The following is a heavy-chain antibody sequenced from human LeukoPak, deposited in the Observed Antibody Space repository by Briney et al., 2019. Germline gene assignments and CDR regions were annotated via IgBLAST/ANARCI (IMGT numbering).Heavy chain of an antibody. CDR2: ISGGGSST. Sequence: GGSLRLSCAAYGFTFSSYGMHWVRQAPGKGLDWVSVISGGGSSTFYADSVKGRFTISRDKSKNTVYLQMNSLRAGDTAVYYCAKGERYCGAGTCYSFIPPDYWGQGTLVTVSS. CDR3: AKGERYCGAGTCYSFIPPDY. V-gene: IGHV3-23*01. J-gene: IGHJ4*02. CDR1: GFTFSSYG. D-gene: IGHD2-15*01.